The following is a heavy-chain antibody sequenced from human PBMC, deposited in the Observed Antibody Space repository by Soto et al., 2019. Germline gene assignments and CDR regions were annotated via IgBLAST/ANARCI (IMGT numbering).Heavy chain of an antibody. CDR1: GGSISSYY. Sequence: SETLSLTCTVSGGSISSYYWSWIRKPPGKGLEWIGYIYYSGSTNYNPSLKSRVTISVDTSKNQFSLKLSSVTAADTALYYCATWVGYCSGGSSYSAFDIWGQGTMVTVSS. V-gene: IGHV4-59*01. D-gene: IGHD2-15*01. CDR2: IYYSGST. J-gene: IGHJ3*02. CDR3: ATWVGYCSGGSSYSAFDI.